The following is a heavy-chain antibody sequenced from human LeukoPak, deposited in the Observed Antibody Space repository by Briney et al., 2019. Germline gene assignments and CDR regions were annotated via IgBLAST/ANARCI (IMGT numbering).Heavy chain of an antibody. CDR1: GFTFSSYN. Sequence: GGSLRLSCAASGFTFSSYNMNWVRQAPGKGLEWVSHISSSSSTIYYADSVKGRFTISRDNSKNTLYLVMNSLRVDDTAVYYCARDSGIVGVTRGAFEIWGQGTMVTVSS. CDR3: ARDSGIVGVTRGAFEI. CDR2: ISSSSSTI. V-gene: IGHV3-48*01. D-gene: IGHD1-26*01. J-gene: IGHJ3*02.